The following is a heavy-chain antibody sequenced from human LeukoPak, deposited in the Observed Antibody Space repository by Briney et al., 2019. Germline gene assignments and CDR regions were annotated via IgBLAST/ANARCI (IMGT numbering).Heavy chain of an antibody. V-gene: IGHV4-34*01. J-gene: IGHJ4*02. D-gene: IGHD1-7*01. CDR3: ARGNYDYFDS. Sequence: PSETLSLTCAVYGGSFSGYHWSWIRPPPGKGLEWIGEINHSGSTNYNPSLKSRVTISVDTSKNQFSLKLSSVTAADTAVYFCARGNYDYFDSWGQGTLVTVSS. CDR2: INHSGST. CDR1: GGSFSGYH.